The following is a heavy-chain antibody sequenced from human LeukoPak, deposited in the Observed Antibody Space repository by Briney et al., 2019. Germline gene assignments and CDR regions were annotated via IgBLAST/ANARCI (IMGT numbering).Heavy chain of an antibody. CDR2: INPSGGST. D-gene: IGHD3-22*01. CDR1: GYTFISYY. J-gene: IGHJ3*02. V-gene: IGHV1-46*01. CDR3: ASLKNYYDSSGYLVTDAFDI. Sequence: GASVKVSCKASGYTFISYYMHWVRQAPGQGLEWMGIINPSGGSTSYAQKFQGRVTMTRDMSTSTDYMELSSLRSEDTAVYYCASLKNYYDSSGYLVTDAFDIWGQGTMVTVSS.